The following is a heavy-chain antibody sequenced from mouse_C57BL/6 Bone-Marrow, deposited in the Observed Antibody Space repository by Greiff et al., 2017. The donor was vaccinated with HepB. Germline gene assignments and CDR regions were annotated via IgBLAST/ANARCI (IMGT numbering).Heavy chain of an antibody. Sequence: EVQVVESGGDLVKPGGSLKLSCAASGFTFSSYGMSWVRQTPDKRLEWVATISSGGSYTYYPDSVKGRFTISTDNAKNTLYLQMSSLKSEDTAMYYCARHPGYWGQGTTLTVSS. CDR3: ARHPGY. CDR1: GFTFSSYG. J-gene: IGHJ2*01. V-gene: IGHV5-6*01. CDR2: ISSGGSYT.